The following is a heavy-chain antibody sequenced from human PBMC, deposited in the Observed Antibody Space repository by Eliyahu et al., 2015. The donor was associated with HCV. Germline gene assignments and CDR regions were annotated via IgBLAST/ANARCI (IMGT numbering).Heavy chain of an antibody. V-gene: IGHV4-59*01. J-gene: IGHJ5*02. Sequence: QVQLQESGPGLVKPSETLSLTCTVSGGSIXPXYWSWIRPPPGKGVEWIGYXHYSGXTNHXPSXXSRVTXSLDTSKNQFSLNLTSVTAADTAVYYCASGGGGIAVAGTGGWFDPWGQGTLVTVSS. CDR1: GGSIXPXY. CDR3: ASGGGGIAVAGTGGWFDP. D-gene: IGHD6-19*01. CDR2: XHYSGXT.